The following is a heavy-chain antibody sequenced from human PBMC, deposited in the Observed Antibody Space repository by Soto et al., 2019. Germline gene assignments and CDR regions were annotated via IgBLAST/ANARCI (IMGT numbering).Heavy chain of an antibody. D-gene: IGHD3-3*02. CDR2: INPSGGGT. V-gene: IGHV1-46*01. CDR1: GYTFLDFY. J-gene: IGHJ4*02. Sequence: VQLVQSGTEVKKPGASVKVSCKASGYTFLDFYIHWVRQAPGQGLEWMGFINPSGGGTTYAQQFQGRLTMTRDTSTSTVYIELLSLTSEDTAIYYCARDKPFSADYWGQGTLVT. CDR3: ARDKPFSADY.